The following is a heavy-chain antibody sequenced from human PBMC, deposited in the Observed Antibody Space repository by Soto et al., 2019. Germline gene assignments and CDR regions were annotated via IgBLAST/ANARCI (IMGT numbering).Heavy chain of an antibody. Sequence: LSETLSLTCTVSGGFISNYYWSWFRQSPGKELEWIGYVYYSGTTKYNPSLKSRVTIPVDTSKNQFSLEVGSVTAADTAVYYCARDAPGSSYYDFWGQGDLVTVSS. D-gene: IGHD7-27*01. V-gene: IGHV4-59*01. CDR3: ARDAPGSSYYDF. CDR2: VYYSGTT. J-gene: IGHJ4*02. CDR1: GGFISNYY.